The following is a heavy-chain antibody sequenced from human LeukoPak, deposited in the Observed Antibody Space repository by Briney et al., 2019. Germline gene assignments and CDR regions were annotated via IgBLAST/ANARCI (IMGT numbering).Heavy chain of an antibody. J-gene: IGHJ3*01. CDR2: IGGTSSSL. Sequence: GGSLRLSYAASGFTFSIYSMNWVRQAPGKGLEWVSSIGGTSSSLYYAESVKGRFTISRDNARNSLYLQMNSLRAEDTAVYYCAKEAGQDYGALDAFDVWGQGTMVTVFS. CDR3: AKEAGQDYGALDAFDV. CDR1: GFTFSIYS. D-gene: IGHD4-17*01. V-gene: IGHV3-21*01.